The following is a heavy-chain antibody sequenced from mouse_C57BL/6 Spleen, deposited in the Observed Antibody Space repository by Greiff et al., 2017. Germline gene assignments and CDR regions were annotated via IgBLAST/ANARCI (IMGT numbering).Heavy chain of an antibody. D-gene: IGHD2-3*01. J-gene: IGHJ2*01. CDR3: ARSMNNYDGEVGY. V-gene: IGHV1-4*01. CDR2: INPSSGYT. CDR1: GYTFTSYT. Sequence: VQLVESGAELARPGASVKMSCKASGYTFTSYTMHWVKQRPGQGLEWIGYINPSSGYTKYNQKFKDKATLTADKSSSTAYMQLSSLTSEDSAVYYCARSMNNYDGEVGYWGQGTTLTVSS.